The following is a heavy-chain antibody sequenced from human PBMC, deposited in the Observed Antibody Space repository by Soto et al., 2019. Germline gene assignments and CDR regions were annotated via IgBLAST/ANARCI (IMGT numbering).Heavy chain of an antibody. CDR2: IYPGDSDT. CDR1: VYSFTSYW. J-gene: IGHJ4*02. Sequence: GESLKISCKGSVYSFTSYWIGWVRQMPGKGLEWMGIIYPGDSDTRYSPSFQGQVTISADKSISTAYLQWSSLKASGTAMYYCARRDCSSTSCSLDYWGQGTLVTVSS. V-gene: IGHV5-51*01. CDR3: ARRDCSSTSCSLDY. D-gene: IGHD2-2*01.